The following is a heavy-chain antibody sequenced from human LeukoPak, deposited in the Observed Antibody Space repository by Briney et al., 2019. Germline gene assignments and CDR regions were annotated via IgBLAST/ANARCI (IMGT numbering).Heavy chain of an antibody. Sequence: SETLSLTCTFSGGSLSSYSWSWVRQPPGRGLEWIGYIYYSGRTTYNPSLESRLTISLDTSKNQFSLKLRSVTAADTAVYYCAGDYTLRSYGFDYWGQGILVTVSS. J-gene: IGHJ4*02. CDR2: IYYSGRT. V-gene: IGHV4-59*12. D-gene: IGHD3-16*01. CDR3: AGDYTLRSYGFDY. CDR1: GGSLSSYS.